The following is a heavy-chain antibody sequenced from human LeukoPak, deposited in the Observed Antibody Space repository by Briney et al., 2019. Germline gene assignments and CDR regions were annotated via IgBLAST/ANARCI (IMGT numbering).Heavy chain of an antibody. Sequence: SETLSLTCAVYGGSFSGYYWSWIRQPPGKGLEWIGYIYYSGSTNYNPSLKSRVTISVDTSKNQFSLKLSSVTAADTAVYYCARSEGDFYDSSGYYSPFDYWGQGTLVTVSS. CDR1: GGSFSGYY. J-gene: IGHJ4*02. V-gene: IGHV4-59*01. CDR2: IYYSGST. D-gene: IGHD3-22*01. CDR3: ARSEGDFYDSSGYYSPFDY.